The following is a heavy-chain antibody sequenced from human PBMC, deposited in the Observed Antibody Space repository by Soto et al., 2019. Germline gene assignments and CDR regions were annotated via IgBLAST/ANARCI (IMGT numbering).Heavy chain of an antibody. Sequence: SETLSLTCAVSGYSISSGYYWGLIRQPPGKGLEWIGSIYHSGSTYYNPSPKSRVTISVDTSKNQFSLKLSSVTAADTAVYYCARAYSGYDSFDYWGQGTLVTVSS. J-gene: IGHJ4*02. V-gene: IGHV4-38-2*01. CDR2: IYHSGST. D-gene: IGHD5-12*01. CDR1: GYSISSGYY. CDR3: ARAYSGYDSFDY.